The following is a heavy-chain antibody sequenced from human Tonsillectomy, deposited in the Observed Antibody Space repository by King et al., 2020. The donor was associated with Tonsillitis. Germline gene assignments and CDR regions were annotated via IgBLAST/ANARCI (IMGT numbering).Heavy chain of an antibody. V-gene: IGHV4-39*01. D-gene: IGHD3-22*01. CDR2: IYNTGRS. CDR3: ARDPKNFYDIRFEYFQP. CDR1: GGSISSSSYY. Sequence: QVQLQESGPGLVKPSETLSLTCTVSGGSISSSSYYWGWIRQPPGKGLEWIGSIYNTGRSNSNPSLKTRVTISVDTSKNQFTLKLSSVTAADTAVYYCARDPKNFYDIRFEYFQPWGQGTLVTVSS. J-gene: IGHJ1*01.